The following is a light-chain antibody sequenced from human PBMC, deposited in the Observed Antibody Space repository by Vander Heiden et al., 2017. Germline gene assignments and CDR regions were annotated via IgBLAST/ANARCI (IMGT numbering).Light chain of an antibody. Sequence: EIVLTQSPGTLSLSPGERATLSCRASQSVTNFLAWYQHKPGQAPRLLIYDADNRATGIPPRFSGNGSGTDFTLTISSLEPEDFAVYYCQQRNKSPPVYSFGQGTKLEI. CDR3: QQRNKSPPVYS. CDR2: DAD. J-gene: IGKJ2*03. CDR1: QSVTNF. V-gene: IGKV3-11*01.